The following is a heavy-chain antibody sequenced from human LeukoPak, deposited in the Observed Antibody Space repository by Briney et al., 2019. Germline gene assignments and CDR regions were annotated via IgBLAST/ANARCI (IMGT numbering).Heavy chain of an antibody. Sequence: SETLSLTCTVSGGSICSYYWSWIRQPPGKRLEWIAYINYSGTSNYNPSLKSRVTISVDTSKNQFSLKLSSVTAADTAVYYCARHPPGLRYFDPWGQGTLVTVSS. J-gene: IGHJ5*02. CDR3: ARHPPGLRYFDP. CDR1: GGSICSYY. CDR2: INYSGTS. D-gene: IGHD3-9*01. V-gene: IGHV4-59*08.